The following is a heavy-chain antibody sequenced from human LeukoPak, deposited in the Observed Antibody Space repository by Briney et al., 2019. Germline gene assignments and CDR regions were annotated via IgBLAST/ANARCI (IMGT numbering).Heavy chain of an antibody. Sequence: GASVKVSCKASGYTFTSYDINWVRQATGQGLEWMGWMNPNSGNTGYAQKFQGRVTMTRNTSISTAYMELSSLRSEDTAVYYCARVPKYSSSWTAEYFQHWGQGTLDTVSS. V-gene: IGHV1-8*01. CDR2: MNPNSGNT. D-gene: IGHD6-13*01. CDR1: GYTFTSYD. J-gene: IGHJ1*01. CDR3: ARVPKYSSSWTAEYFQH.